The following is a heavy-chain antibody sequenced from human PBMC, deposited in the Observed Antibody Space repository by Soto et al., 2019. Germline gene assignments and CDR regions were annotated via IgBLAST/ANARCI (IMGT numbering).Heavy chain of an antibody. CDR3: ARERSAAGTGWFDP. CDR2: MNPNSGNT. Sequence: QVQLVQSGAEVKKPGASVKVSCKASGYTFTSYDINWVRQATGHGLEWMGWMNPNSGNTGYAQKFQGRVTMTRNTSMSTAYMELSSLRSEDTDVYYCARERSAAGTGWFDPWGQGTLVTVSS. D-gene: IGHD6-13*01. V-gene: IGHV1-8*01. J-gene: IGHJ5*02. CDR1: GYTFTSYD.